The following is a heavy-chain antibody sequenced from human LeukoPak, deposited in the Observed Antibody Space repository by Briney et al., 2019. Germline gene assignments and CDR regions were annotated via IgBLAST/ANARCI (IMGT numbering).Heavy chain of an antibody. J-gene: IGHJ4*02. D-gene: IGHD1-26*01. Sequence: GGSLRLSCAASGFSFSTYAMSWVRQAPGKGLEWVSSTSASGGSTYYADSVKGRFTISRDNTKNTLYLQMNSLRADDTAVYYCAKGRTYSGSFFDNWGQGTLVTVSS. CDR1: GFSFSTYA. V-gene: IGHV3-23*01. CDR3: AKGRTYSGSFFDN. CDR2: TSASGGST.